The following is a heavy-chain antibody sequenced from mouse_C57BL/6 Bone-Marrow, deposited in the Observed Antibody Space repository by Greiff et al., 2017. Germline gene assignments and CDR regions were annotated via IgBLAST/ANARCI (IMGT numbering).Heavy chain of an antibody. CDR3: ARQRIYYDYDGAMDY. Sequence: EVKLVESGGGLVKPGGSLKLSCAASGFTFSDYGMHWVRQAPEKGLEWVAYISSGSSTIYYADTVKGRFTISRDNAKNTLFLQMTSLRSEDTAMYYCARQRIYYDYDGAMDYWGQGTSVTVSS. V-gene: IGHV5-17*01. D-gene: IGHD2-4*01. CDR2: ISSGSSTI. J-gene: IGHJ4*01. CDR1: GFTFSDYG.